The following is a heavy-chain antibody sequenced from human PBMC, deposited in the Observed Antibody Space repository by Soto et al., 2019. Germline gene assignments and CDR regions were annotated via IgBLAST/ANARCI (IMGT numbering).Heavy chain of an antibody. CDR1: GGSISSGGYY. CDR2: IYYSGST. J-gene: IGHJ1*01. Sequence: SETLSLTCTVSGGSISSGGYYWSWIRQHPGKGLEWIGYIYYSGSTYYNPSLKSRVTISVDTSKNQFSLKLSSVTAADTAVYYCARGGSCWSKKCFQHWGQGTLVTVHS. CDR3: ARGGSCWSKKCFQH. D-gene: IGHD6-19*01. V-gene: IGHV4-31*03.